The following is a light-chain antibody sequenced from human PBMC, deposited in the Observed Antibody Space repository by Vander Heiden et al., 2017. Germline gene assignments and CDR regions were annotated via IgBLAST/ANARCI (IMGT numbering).Light chain of an antibody. J-gene: IGLJ1*01. CDR3: GSYTSSSTQV. V-gene: IGLV2-14*01. CDR2: EVS. Sequence: QSALTPPASVSGSPGQSITIPCTGASRDVGGYIYVSWYQQHPGKAPKLMIYEVSNRPSGVSNRFSGSKSGNTASLTISGLQAEDEADYYCGSYTSSSTQVFGTGTKVTVL. CDR1: SRDVGGYIY.